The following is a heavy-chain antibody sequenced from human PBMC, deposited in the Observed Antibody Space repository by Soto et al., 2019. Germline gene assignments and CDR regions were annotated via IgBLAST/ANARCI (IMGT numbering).Heavy chain of an antibody. CDR1: GGTFSSYT. Sequence: QVQLVQSGAEVKKPGSSVKVSCKASGGTFSSYTISWVRQAPGQGLEWMGRIIPILGIANYAQKFQGRVTITADKSTGTAYMELSSLRSEDTAVYYCARATAYCSGGSCYNPNDYWGQGTLVTVSS. CDR3: ARATAYCSGGSCYNPNDY. CDR2: IIPILGIA. V-gene: IGHV1-69*02. J-gene: IGHJ4*02. D-gene: IGHD2-15*01.